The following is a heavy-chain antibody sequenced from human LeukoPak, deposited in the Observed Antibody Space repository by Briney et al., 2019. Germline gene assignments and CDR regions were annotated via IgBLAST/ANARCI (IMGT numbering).Heavy chain of an antibody. CDR2: IDHRGST. J-gene: IGHJ4*02. CDR1: GGAFSNYY. CDR3: ARGGAGEYYDSSGYPQDFDY. V-gene: IGHV4-34*01. D-gene: IGHD3-22*01. Sequence: SETLSLSCAVYGGAFSNYYWTWIRQPPGKGLEWIGEIDHRGSTNSKPPLKSRDTISVDTTKNHISLKLSSVTAADTAVYYCARGGAGEYYDSSGYPQDFDYWGEGTLVTVSS.